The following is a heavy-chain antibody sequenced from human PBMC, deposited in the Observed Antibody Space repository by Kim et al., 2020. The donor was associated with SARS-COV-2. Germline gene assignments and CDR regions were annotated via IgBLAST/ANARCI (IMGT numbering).Heavy chain of an antibody. V-gene: IGHV3-30*02. CDR3: AKGTYYDILTGHPLGY. Sequence: SVKGRLTISRDNSKNTLYLQMNSLRAEDTAVYYCAKGTYYDILTGHPLGYWGQGTLVTVSS. J-gene: IGHJ4*02. D-gene: IGHD3-9*01.